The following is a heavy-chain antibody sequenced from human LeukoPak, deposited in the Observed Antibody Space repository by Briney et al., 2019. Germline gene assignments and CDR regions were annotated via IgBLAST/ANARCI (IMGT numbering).Heavy chain of an antibody. D-gene: IGHD4-11*01. CDR1: GGTFSSYA. CDR2: VIPIFGTA. Sequence: SVKVSCKASGGTFSSYAISWVRQAPGQGLEWMGRVIPIFGTANYAQKLQGRVTITTDESTSTAYMELSSLRSEDTAVYYCARSHTVTTESFDYWGQGTLVTVSS. V-gene: IGHV1-69*05. J-gene: IGHJ4*02. CDR3: ARSHTVTTESFDY.